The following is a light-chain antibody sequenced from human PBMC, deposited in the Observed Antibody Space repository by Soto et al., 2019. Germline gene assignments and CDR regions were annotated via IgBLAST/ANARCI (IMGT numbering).Light chain of an antibody. CDR1: SGDIGDYNY. V-gene: IGLV2-14*01. J-gene: IGLJ1*01. CDR3: CSDTRNGTLI. Sequence: QYALTQPASVSGSPGQSITISCVGTSGDIGDYNYFYWYQQQSGKVPNVIINDVPNRPSGVSYRFSGTKSGNTTSLTDSGVQADDEADYYRCSDTRNGTLIFGTGTQLTVL. CDR2: DVP.